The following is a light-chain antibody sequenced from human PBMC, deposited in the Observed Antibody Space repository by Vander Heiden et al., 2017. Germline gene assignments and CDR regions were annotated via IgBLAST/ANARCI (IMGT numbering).Light chain of an antibody. CDR1: SSNIGSTY. CDR2: DNN. V-gene: IGLV1-51*01. CDR3: GTWDTSLSVVV. Sequence: QSVLTHPPSVSAAPGRKVTISCSGSSSNIGSTYVSWYQQLPGTAPKLLIYDNNKRPSGIPDRFSGSKSGTSATLGITGVQTGDEADYYCGTWDTSLSVVVFGGGTKLTVL. J-gene: IGLJ2*01.